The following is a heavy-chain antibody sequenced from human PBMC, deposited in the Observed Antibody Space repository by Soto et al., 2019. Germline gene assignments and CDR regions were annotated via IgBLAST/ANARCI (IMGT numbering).Heavy chain of an antibody. CDR2: IYYSGTT. V-gene: IGHV4-59*11. CDR1: GDSSSSHY. Sequence: PSETLSLTCTVSGDSSSSHYWGWIRQPPGKGLEWIGYIYYSGTTNYNPSLKSRVTISIDTSKNQFSLKLSSVTAADTAVYYCARTRGNHFDYWGQGTLVTVSS. D-gene: IGHD1-26*01. CDR3: ARTRGNHFDY. J-gene: IGHJ4*02.